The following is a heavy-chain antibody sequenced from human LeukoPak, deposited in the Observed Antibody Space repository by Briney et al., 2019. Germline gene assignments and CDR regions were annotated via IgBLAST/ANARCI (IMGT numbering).Heavy chain of an antibody. CDR2: IIPIFGTA. V-gene: IGHV1-69*13. Sequence: SVKVSCKASGGTFSSYAISWVRQAPGQGLEWMGGIIPIFGTANYAQKFQGRVTITADESTSTAYMELSSLRFEDTAVYYCARGGVYGDFRFDYWGQGTLVTVSS. D-gene: IGHD4-17*01. J-gene: IGHJ4*02. CDR1: GGTFSSYA. CDR3: ARGGVYGDFRFDY.